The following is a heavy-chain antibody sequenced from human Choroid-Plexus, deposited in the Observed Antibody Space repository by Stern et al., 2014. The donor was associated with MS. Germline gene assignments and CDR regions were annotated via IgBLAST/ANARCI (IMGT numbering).Heavy chain of an antibody. D-gene: IGHD5/OR15-5a*01. V-gene: IGHV3-33*01. CDR2: IWFGGSHE. CDR1: GFTFSNYA. CDR3: SRDKFRSTAAIFDY. J-gene: IGHJ4*02. Sequence: QVQLVQSGGGVVQPGGSLRLSCVASGFTFSNYAMHWVRQAPGRGLEWVAVIWFGGSHEDYADSVKGRFTISRDNSENTLYLQMNGLRAEDTAVYYCSRDKFRSTAAIFDYWGQGTLVTVSS.